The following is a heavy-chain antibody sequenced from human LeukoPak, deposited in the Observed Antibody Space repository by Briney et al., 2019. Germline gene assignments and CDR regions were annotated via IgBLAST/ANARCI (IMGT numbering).Heavy chain of an antibody. CDR2: INHSGST. CDR3: ARGRGGCSYGTHNWFDP. V-gene: IGHV4-34*01. J-gene: IGHJ5*02. CDR1: GGSFSGYY. D-gene: IGHD5-18*01. Sequence: KPSETLSLTCAVYGGSFSGYYWSWIRQPPGKGLEWIGEINHSGSTNYNPSLKSRVTISVDTSKNQFSLKLSSVTAADTAVYYCARGRGGCSYGTHNWFDPWGQGTLVTVSS.